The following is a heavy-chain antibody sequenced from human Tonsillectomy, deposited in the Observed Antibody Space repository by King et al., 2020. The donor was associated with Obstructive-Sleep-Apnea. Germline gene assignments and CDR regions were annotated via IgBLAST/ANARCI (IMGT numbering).Heavy chain of an antibody. CDR3: ARXXXXXYXXXDY. J-gene: IGHJ4*02. V-gene: IGHV4-38-2*01. CDR2: MXXXXST. CDR1: GYXIXSGYY. Sequence: QLQESGPGLVKPSXTLSLTCSVSGYXIXSGYYWXWIRXPPGKGXXWXXIMXXXXSTXXXPSXKSRVAISVDSSKNQXSLRLSSVTAADTAVYYCARXXXXXYXXXDYXXXGTL.